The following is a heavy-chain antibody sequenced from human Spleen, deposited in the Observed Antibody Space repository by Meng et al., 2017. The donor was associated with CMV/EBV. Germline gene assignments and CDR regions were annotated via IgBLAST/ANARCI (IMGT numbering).Heavy chain of an antibody. V-gene: IGHV4-4*02. D-gene: IGHD2-15*01. Sequence: GGSISSNNWWTWVRQTTDKGLEWIGEIYHTGVTNYNPSLKSRVNMSVDKSMNHFSLRLTSVTAADTAVYYCARYCSGGGCYLGWFDPWGQGPLVTVSS. J-gene: IGHJ5*02. CDR3: ARYCSGGGCYLGWFDP. CDR1: GGSISSNNW. CDR2: IYHTGVT.